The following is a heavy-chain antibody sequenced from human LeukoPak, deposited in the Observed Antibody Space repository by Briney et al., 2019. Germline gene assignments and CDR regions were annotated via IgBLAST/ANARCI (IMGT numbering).Heavy chain of an antibody. J-gene: IGHJ4*02. CDR3: AVEGYYDSSGSGTAIDY. D-gene: IGHD3-22*01. Sequence: SETLSLTCTVPGGSISSSSFYWDWIRQPPGKGLEWIGSIYYSGSTYYNPSLKSRVTISVDTSKNQFSLKLSSVTAADTAVYYCAVEGYYDSSGSGTAIDYWGQGTLVTVSS. CDR1: GGSISSSSFY. CDR2: IYYSGST. V-gene: IGHV4-39*07.